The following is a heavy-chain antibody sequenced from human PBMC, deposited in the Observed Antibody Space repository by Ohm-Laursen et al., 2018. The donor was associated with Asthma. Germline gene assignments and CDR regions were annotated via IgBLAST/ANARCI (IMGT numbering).Heavy chain of an antibody. Sequence: SLRLSCAASGYTFSSYSIHWVRQLPGKGLERVASISTASSFIYYADSVRGRFTTSRDNARNLVFLQMDSLRAEDTALYYCARIGPEWELPGREYSLHHWGQGTQVTVSS. CDR2: ISTASSFI. CDR3: ARIGPEWELPGREYSLHH. J-gene: IGHJ1*01. CDR1: GYTFSSYS. V-gene: IGHV3-21*01. D-gene: IGHD1-26*01.